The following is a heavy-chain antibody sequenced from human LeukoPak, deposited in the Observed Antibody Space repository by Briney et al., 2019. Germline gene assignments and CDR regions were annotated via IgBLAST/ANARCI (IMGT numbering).Heavy chain of an antibody. Sequence: GGSLRLSCAASGFTVSSNYMSWVRQAPGKGLEWVSVIYSGGSTYYADSVKGRFTISRDNSKNTLYLQMNSLRAEDTAVYYCAKDPGWELLSWYDYWGQGTLVTVSS. CDR2: IYSGGST. D-gene: IGHD1-26*01. V-gene: IGHV3-53*01. CDR3: AKDPGWELLSWYDY. CDR1: GFTVSSNY. J-gene: IGHJ4*02.